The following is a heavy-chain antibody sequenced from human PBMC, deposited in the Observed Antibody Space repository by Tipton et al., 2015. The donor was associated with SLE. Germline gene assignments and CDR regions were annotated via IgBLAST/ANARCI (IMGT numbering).Heavy chain of an antibody. Sequence: TLSLTCAVYGGSFSGYYWSWIRQPPGKGLEWIGESNPSGNTNYNPSLKSRVTISVDTSKNQFSLKLRSVTAADTAVYFCARYYCTTTRCYYFDYWGWGTLVTVSS. CDR3: ARYYCTTTRCYYFDY. D-gene: IGHD2-2*01. CDR1: GGSFSGYY. V-gene: IGHV4-34*01. J-gene: IGHJ4*02. CDR2: SNPSGNT.